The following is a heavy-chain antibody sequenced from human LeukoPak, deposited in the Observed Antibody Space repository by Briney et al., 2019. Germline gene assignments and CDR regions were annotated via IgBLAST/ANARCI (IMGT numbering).Heavy chain of an antibody. CDR1: GFTFSSYE. CDR3: ARDGNYGERYYYYGMDV. Sequence: GGSLRLSCAASGFTFSSYEMNWVRQAPGKGLEWVSYISSSGSTIYYADSVKGRFTISRDNAKNSLYLQMNSLSAEDTAVYYCARDGNYGERYYYYGMDVWGKGTTVTVSS. D-gene: IGHD4/OR15-4a*01. V-gene: IGHV3-48*03. J-gene: IGHJ6*04. CDR2: ISSSGSTI.